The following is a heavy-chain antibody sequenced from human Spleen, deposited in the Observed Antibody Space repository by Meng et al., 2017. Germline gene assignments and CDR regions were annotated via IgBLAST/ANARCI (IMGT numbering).Heavy chain of an antibody. CDR2: ISSASHT. CDR1: GFTFNTYV. D-gene: IGHD2-15*01. J-gene: IGHJ5*02. CDR3: AKASIVVVVAA. Sequence: VQLLQSGGGSVQPGGSLRLSCAASGFTFNTYVMTWVRQSPRTGLEWVSTISSASHTYYADSVKGRFTISRDNSKNTLYLQMNSLRAEDTAVYYCAKASIVVVVAAWGQGTLVTVFS. V-gene: IGHV3-23*01.